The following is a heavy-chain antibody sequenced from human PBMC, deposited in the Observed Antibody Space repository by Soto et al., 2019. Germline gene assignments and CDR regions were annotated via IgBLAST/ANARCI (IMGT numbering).Heavy chain of an antibody. CDR1: GGTFSSYA. CDR3: ARDFWSGYYPPPAGWFDP. V-gene: IGHV1-69*13. CDR2: IIPIFGTA. D-gene: IGHD3-3*01. J-gene: IGHJ5*02. Sequence: SVKVSCKASGGTFSSYAISWVRQAPGQGLEWMGGIIPIFGTANYAQKFQGRVTITADESTSTAYMELSSLRSEDTAVYYCARDFWSGYYPPPAGWFDPWGQGTLVTVSS.